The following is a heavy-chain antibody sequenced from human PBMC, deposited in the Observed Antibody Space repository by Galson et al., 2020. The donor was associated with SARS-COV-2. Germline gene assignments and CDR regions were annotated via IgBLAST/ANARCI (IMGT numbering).Heavy chain of an antibody. J-gene: IGHJ4*02. V-gene: IGHV1-18*01. D-gene: IGHD3-22*01. CDR2: ISAYHGNT. CDR1: GYTFTSYG. CDR3: ARAAYYDSIGKPCEY. Sequence: GESLKISCKASGYTFTSYGISWVRQAPGPGLEWMGWISAYHGNTNYAQKLQGRVTMTTDTSTSTAYMELRSLRSDDTAVYYCARAAYYDSIGKPCEYWGQGTLVTVSS.